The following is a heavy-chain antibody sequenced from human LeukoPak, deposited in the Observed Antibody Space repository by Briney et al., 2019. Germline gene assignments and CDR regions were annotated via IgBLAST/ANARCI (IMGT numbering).Heavy chain of an antibody. J-gene: IGHJ3*02. D-gene: IGHD4-23*01. V-gene: IGHV3-30*02. Sequence: GGSLRLSCAASGYTFSHSGLHWVRQAPGKGLEWVAIIWHDGSKKYHADSVKGRFTISRDDSKSTLYLQMNSLRAEDTAVYYCARDDVLGDYGGNWGDAFDIWGQGTMVTVSS. CDR1: GYTFSHSG. CDR3: ARDDVLGDYGGNWGDAFDI. CDR2: IWHDGSKK.